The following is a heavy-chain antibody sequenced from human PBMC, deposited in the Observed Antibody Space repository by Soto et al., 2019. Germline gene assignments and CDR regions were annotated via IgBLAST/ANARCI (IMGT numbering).Heavy chain of an antibody. V-gene: IGHV3-21*01. Sequence: GGSLRLSCAASGFTFSSYSMNWVRQAPGKGLEWVSSISSSSSYIYYADSVKGRFTISRDNSKNSLYLQMNSLRAEDTAVYYCAGGYCSSNSCYDGMGVWGQGTTVTVSS. D-gene: IGHD2-2*01. J-gene: IGHJ6*02. CDR2: ISSSSSYI. CDR1: GFTFSSYS. CDR3: AGGYCSSNSCYDGMGV.